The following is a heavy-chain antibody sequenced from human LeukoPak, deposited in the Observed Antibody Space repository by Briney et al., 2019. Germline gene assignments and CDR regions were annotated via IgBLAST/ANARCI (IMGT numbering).Heavy chain of an antibody. CDR2: IRSKAYGGTT. V-gene: IGHV3-49*04. Sequence: GGSLRLSCTASGFTFGDYAMSWVRQAPGKGLEWVGFIRSKAYGGTTEYAASVKGRFTISRDDSKSIAYLQMNSLKTEDTAVYYCTRVTTGAFDIWGQGTMVTVSS. J-gene: IGHJ3*02. CDR3: TRVTTGAFDI. D-gene: IGHD4-17*01. CDR1: GFTFGDYA.